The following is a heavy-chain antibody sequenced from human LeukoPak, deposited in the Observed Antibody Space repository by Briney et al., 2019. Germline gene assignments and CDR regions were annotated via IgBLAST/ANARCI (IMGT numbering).Heavy chain of an antibody. CDR1: GGSISSYY. V-gene: IGHV4-59*08. CDR2: IYHSGTT. CDR3: ARHPPRSDWYYYIDD. D-gene: IGHD6-19*01. J-gene: IGHJ4*02. Sequence: SETLSLTCTVSGGSISSYYWSWVRQPPGKGLEWIGYIYHSGTTHYNPSLKSRVTISVDMSNNQFSLKVKSVTAADTAVYYCARHPPRSDWYYYIDDWGQGTLVTVSS.